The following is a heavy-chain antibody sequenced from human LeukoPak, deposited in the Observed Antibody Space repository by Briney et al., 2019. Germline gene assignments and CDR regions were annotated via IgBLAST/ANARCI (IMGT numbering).Heavy chain of an antibody. V-gene: IGHV3-30-3*01. CDR3: ARTPVAGTGFWFDP. D-gene: IGHD6-19*01. Sequence: PGRSLRLSCAASGFTFSSYAMHWVRQAPGKGLECVAVISYDGSNKYYADSVKGRFTISRDNSKNTLYLQMNSLRAEDTAVYYCARTPVAGTGFWFDPWGQGTLVTVSS. J-gene: IGHJ5*02. CDR1: GFTFSSYA. CDR2: ISYDGSNK.